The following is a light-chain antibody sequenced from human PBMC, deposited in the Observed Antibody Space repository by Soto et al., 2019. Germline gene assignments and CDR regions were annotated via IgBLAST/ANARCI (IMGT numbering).Light chain of an antibody. Sequence: EIVMTQSXXXXXXTPGEPASISCRSSQSLLHSNGYDSLDWYLQKPGQSPQLLIYLGSNRASGVPARFSGSGSGTDFTLKISRVEADDVGVYYCMQALQSPPTFGQGTKVEIK. V-gene: IGKV2-28*01. CDR2: LGS. CDR1: QSLLHSNGYDS. CDR3: MQALQSPPT. J-gene: IGKJ1*01.